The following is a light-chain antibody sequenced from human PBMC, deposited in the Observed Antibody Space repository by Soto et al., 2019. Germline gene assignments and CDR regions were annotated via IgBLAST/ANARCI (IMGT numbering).Light chain of an antibody. CDR3: SSDTSPSSGV. CDR1: SSDVGGYNY. CDR2: DVS. J-gene: IGLJ3*02. Sequence: QSALTQPASVSGSPGQSITISCTGTSSDVGGYNYVSCYQQHPGTAPHLIIYDVSNRPSVVSTRFSGSNSGNAASLTIAGLHGEEEADYSCSSDTSPSSGVFGGGTKLTVL. V-gene: IGLV2-14*01.